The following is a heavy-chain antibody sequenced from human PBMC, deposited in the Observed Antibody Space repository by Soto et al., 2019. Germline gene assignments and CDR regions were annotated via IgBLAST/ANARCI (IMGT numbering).Heavy chain of an antibody. Sequence: QLQLQESGPGLVKPSETLALTCTISGGSISSSAHYWGWIRQPPGKGLEWIGSIYYSGNTYYNPSLQSRVTISADTSKNQFSLRLGSVTAADTAVYYCGRPSYDRTGYHGAFDVWGQGTMVTVSS. CDR3: GRPSYDRTGYHGAFDV. J-gene: IGHJ3*01. CDR1: GGSISSSAHY. CDR2: IYYSGNT. D-gene: IGHD3-22*01. V-gene: IGHV4-39*01.